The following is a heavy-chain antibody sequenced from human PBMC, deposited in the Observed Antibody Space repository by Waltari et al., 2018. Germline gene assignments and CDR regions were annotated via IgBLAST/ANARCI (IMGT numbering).Heavy chain of an antibody. CDR2: ICSGGRT. D-gene: IGHD1-26*01. V-gene: IGHV3-53*02. CDR3: ARSPNWVGATNHYFDY. Sequence: EVQLVETGGGLIQPGGSLRLSCAASGFTVSSNYMSWVRQAPGKGLEWVSVICSGGRTYYADSVKGRFTISRDNSKNTLYLQMNSLRAEDTAVYYCARSPNWVGATNHYFDYWGQGTLVTVSS. CDR1: GFTVSSNY. J-gene: IGHJ4*02.